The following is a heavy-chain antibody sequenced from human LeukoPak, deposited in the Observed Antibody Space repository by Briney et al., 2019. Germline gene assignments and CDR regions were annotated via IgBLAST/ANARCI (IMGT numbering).Heavy chain of an antibody. CDR3: ARAIWTFTVTTYYLDY. CDR2: INAGNGKT. CDR1: GYSFTNYA. V-gene: IGHV1-3*01. J-gene: IGHJ4*02. D-gene: IGHD4-17*01. Sequence: GASVKVSCKASGYSFTNYAIHWVRQAPGQRLEWMGWINAGNGKTKYSQKFQGRVTITRDTSATTAYMELSSLRSEDTAVYYCARAIWTFTVTTYYLDYWGQGTLVTVSS.